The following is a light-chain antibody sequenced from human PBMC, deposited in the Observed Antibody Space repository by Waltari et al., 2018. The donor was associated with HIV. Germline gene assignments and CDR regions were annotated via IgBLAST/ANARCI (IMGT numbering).Light chain of an antibody. CDR3: GTWDSSLSAAVV. J-gene: IGLJ2*01. Sequence: QSVLTQPPSVSAAPGQKVTIPCSGSSPTIGNNYVSWYQQLPGTAPKLPIYDNNKRPSGIPDRFSGSKSGTSATLGITGLQTGDEADYYCGTWDSSLSAAVVFGGGTKLTVL. V-gene: IGLV1-51*01. CDR2: DNN. CDR1: SPTIGNNY.